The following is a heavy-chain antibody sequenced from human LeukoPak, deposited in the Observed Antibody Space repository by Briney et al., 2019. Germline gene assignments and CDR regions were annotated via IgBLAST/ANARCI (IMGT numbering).Heavy chain of an antibody. CDR1: GGSISSGTYY. J-gene: IGHJ4*02. CDR2: IYTSGST. Sequence: SLTLSLTCTVSGGSISSGTYYWSWIRQPAGKGLEWIGRIYTSGSTSYNPSLKSRVTISVDTSKNQFSLKLSSVTAADTAVYYCARPHDFWSGYYEYWGQGTLVTVSS. V-gene: IGHV4-61*02. CDR3: ARPHDFWSGYYEY. D-gene: IGHD3-3*01.